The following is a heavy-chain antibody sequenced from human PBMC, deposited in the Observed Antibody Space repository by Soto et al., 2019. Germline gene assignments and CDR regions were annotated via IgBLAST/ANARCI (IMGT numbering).Heavy chain of an antibody. Sequence: EVQLVESGGGLVQPGGSLRLSCAASGFTFSSYWMHWVRQAPGKGLVWVSRINSDVSSTSYADSVKGRFTISRDNAKNTLYLQMNSLRDEDTAVYYCARETIGYCSGGSCYPYYYYYGMDVWGQGTTVTVSS. CDR3: ARETIGYCSGGSCYPYYYYYGMDV. D-gene: IGHD2-15*01. J-gene: IGHJ6*02. CDR2: INSDVSST. V-gene: IGHV3-74*01. CDR1: GFTFSSYW.